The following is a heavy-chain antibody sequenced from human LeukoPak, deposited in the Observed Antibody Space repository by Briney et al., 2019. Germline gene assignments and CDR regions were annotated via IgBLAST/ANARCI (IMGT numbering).Heavy chain of an antibody. CDR1: GGSISSYY. V-gene: IGHV4-59*01. D-gene: IGHD2-15*01. CDR3: ASSLVGSCYSQSWRSCGSGTFDY. Sequence: SETLSLTCTVSGGSISSYYWSWIRQPPGKGLGWIGYIYYSGSTNYNPSLKSRVTISVDTSKNQFSLKLSSVTAADTAVYYCASSLVGSCYSQSWRSCGSGTFDYWGQGTLVTVSS. J-gene: IGHJ4*02. CDR2: IYYSGST.